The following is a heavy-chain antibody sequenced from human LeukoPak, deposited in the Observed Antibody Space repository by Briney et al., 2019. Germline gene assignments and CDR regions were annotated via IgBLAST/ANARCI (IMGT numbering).Heavy chain of an antibody. J-gene: IGHJ4*02. V-gene: IGHV7-4-1*02. CDR3: ARDRTVAGFHLEAY. Sequence: WASVKVSCKASGYTFTSYAMNWVRQAPGQGLEWMGWINTNTGNPTYAQGFTGRFVFSLDTSVSTAYLQISSLKAEDTAVYYCARDRTVAGFHLEAYWGQGTLVTVSS. CDR1: GYTFTSYA. CDR2: INTNTGNP. D-gene: IGHD6-19*01.